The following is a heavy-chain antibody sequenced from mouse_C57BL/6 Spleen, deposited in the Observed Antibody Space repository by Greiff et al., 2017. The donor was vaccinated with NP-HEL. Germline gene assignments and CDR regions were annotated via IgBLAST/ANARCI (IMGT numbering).Heavy chain of an antibody. V-gene: IGHV1-82*01. D-gene: IGHD1-1*01. J-gene: IGHJ4*01. CDR2: IYPGDGDT. CDR3: ARVWIYYYSSSPYYYAMDY. CDR1: GYAFSSSW. Sequence: QVQLQQSGPELVKPGASVKISCKASGYAFSSSWMNWVKQRPGKGLEWIGRIYPGDGDTNYNGKFKGKATLTADKSSSTAYMQLSSLTSEDSAVYFCARVWIYYYSSSPYYYAMDYWGQGTSVTVSS.